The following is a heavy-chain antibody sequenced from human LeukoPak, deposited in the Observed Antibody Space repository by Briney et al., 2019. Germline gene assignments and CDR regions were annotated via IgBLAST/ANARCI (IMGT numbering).Heavy chain of an antibody. J-gene: IGHJ6*03. Sequence: ASVKVSCKASGYTFTGYYMHWVRQAPGQGLEWMGWINPNSGGTNYAQKFQGRVTMTRDTSISTAYMELSRLRSDDTAVYYCARDRGAGSSGWTYYYYYMDVWDKGTTVTVSS. CDR1: GYTFTGYY. D-gene: IGHD6-19*01. CDR2: INPNSGGT. CDR3: ARDRGAGSSGWTYYYYYMDV. V-gene: IGHV1-2*02.